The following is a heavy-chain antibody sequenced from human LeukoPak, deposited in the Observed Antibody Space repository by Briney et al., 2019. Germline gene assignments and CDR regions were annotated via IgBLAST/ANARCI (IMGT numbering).Heavy chain of an antibody. Sequence: ASVTVSCTASGYTFTSYHMHWVRQAPGQGLEWMGKINLSGGSTTYAQKFQGRVTMTRDTSTSTVYMELSSLRSEDTAVYYCARDYVDDTPMIKDYWGQGTLVTVSS. CDR2: INLSGGST. J-gene: IGHJ4*02. D-gene: IGHD5-18*01. CDR3: ARDYVDDTPMIKDY. V-gene: IGHV1-46*01. CDR1: GYTFTSYH.